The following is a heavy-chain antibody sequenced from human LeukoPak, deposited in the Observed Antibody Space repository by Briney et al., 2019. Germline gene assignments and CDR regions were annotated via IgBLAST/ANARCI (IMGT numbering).Heavy chain of an antibody. CDR1: GYSFTNFD. J-gene: IGHJ6*03. CDR2: MNPNSGNK. D-gene: IGHD6-19*01. V-gene: IGHV1-8*01. CDR3: ARGPQWRGDYYYMDV. Sequence: ASVKVSCKASGYSFTNFDINWVRQATGQGLESMGWMNPNSGNKGYAQKFQGRVTMTMNTSITTAYMELSSLRSEDTAVYYCARGPQWRGDYYYMDVWGRGTTVTVSS.